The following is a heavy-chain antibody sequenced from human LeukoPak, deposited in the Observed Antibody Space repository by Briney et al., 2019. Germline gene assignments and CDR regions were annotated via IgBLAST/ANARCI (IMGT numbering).Heavy chain of an antibody. V-gene: IGHV3-11*06. J-gene: IGHJ4*02. D-gene: IGHD2-8*01. CDR1: GFTFSDHY. CDR2: ISTSSGGYT. CDR3: ARGHHNGDY. Sequence: GGSLRLSCAASGFTFSDHYMSWVRQAPGKGLEWVSYISTSSGGYTNYADSVKSRFTISRDNAKNALYLQMNSLRVEDTAVYYCARGHHNGDYWGQGTLVTVSS.